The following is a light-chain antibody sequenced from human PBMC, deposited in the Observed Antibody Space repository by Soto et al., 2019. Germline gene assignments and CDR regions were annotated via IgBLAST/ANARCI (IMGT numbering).Light chain of an antibody. CDR3: MQALQTPFT. J-gene: IGKJ4*01. CDR2: LGS. Sequence: EIVMPQSTLPLPITAGEPVSISCRPSQSLLHTNGKKYLDWYLQTPGQSPQLXIYLGSNRDSGVPEMFISSGAGPDCTRQISRVEAEDVGVVYCMQALQTPFTFGGGTKVDIK. CDR1: QSLLHTNGKKY. V-gene: IGKV2-28*01.